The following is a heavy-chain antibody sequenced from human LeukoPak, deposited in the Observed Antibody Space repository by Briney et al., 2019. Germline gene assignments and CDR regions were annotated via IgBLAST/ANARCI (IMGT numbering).Heavy chain of an antibody. J-gene: IGHJ6*02. CDR2: ISSSGSNI. V-gene: IGHV3-48*03. D-gene: IGHD4-11*01. Sequence: PGGSLRLSCAASGFTFSSYEMNWVRQAPGKGLEWVSYISSSGSNIYYADSVKGRFTISRDNAKNSLYLKMNSLRAEDTAVYYCARFHDYSNYGRYYYYGMDVWDQGTTVTVSS. CDR3: ARFHDYSNYGRYYYYGMDV. CDR1: GFTFSSYE.